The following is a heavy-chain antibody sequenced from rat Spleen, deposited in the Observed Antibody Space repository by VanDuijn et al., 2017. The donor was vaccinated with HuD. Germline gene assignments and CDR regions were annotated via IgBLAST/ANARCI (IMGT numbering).Heavy chain of an antibody. V-gene: IGHV2S12*01. Sequence: QAQLKESGPGLVQPSQTLSLTCTVSGFSLTSNGVSWVRQPPGKGLEWVAAVSTGGSTYYNSGLKSRLSISRDTSKSQVFLTRNSLQTEDTAIYFCTRERVPGFAFYFDYWGQGVMVTVSS. CDR2: VSTGGST. J-gene: IGHJ2*01. CDR1: GFSLTSNG. D-gene: IGHD1-4*01. CDR3: TRERVPGFAFYFDY.